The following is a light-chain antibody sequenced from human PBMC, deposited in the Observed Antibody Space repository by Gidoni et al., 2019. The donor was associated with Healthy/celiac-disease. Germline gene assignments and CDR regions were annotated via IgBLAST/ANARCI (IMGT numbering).Light chain of an antibody. CDR2: GAS. CDR1: QSVSSSY. Sequence: ELALTQSPGTLSLSPGGRAPLTRRASQSVSSSYLAWYQQKPVQAPRLLIYGASSMDTGIPDRFSGSGSGTDFTLTISRLEPEDFAVYYCQQYGSSPRTFXQXTKVEIK. CDR3: QQYGSSPRT. V-gene: IGKV3-20*01. J-gene: IGKJ1*01.